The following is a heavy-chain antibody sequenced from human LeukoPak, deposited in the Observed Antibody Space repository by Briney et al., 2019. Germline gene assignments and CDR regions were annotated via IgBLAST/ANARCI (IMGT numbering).Heavy chain of an antibody. Sequence: GGFLRLSCAASGFTFSDYYMSWIRQAPGKGLEWVSYISSSGSTIYYADSVKGRFTISRDNAKNSLYLQMNSLRAEDTAVYYCASSRLVTNSLDYWGQGTLVTVSS. CDR3: ASSRLVTNSLDY. CDR2: ISSSGSTI. D-gene: IGHD3-9*01. CDR1: GFTFSDYY. J-gene: IGHJ4*02. V-gene: IGHV3-11*01.